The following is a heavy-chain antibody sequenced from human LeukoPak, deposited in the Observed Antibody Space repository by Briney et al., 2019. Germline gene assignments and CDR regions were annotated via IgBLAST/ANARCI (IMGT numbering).Heavy chain of an antibody. Sequence: PGGSLRLSCAASGFTVSSNYMSWVRQAPGKGLEWVSVIYSGGSTYYADSVKGRFTISRDNSKNTLYLQMNSLRAEDTAVYYCARDFYYYDSSGYDGDYWGQGTLVTVSS. CDR1: GFTVSSNY. V-gene: IGHV3-53*01. J-gene: IGHJ4*02. CDR2: IYSGGST. CDR3: ARDFYYYDSSGYDGDY. D-gene: IGHD3-22*01.